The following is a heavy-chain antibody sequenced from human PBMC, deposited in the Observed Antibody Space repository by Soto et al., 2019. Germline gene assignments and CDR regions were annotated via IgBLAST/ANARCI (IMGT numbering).Heavy chain of an antibody. V-gene: IGHV3-23*01. CDR1: GFTFSSYA. CDR2: ISGSGGST. CDR3: AKGTGWYGWYFDL. J-gene: IGHJ2*01. Sequence: EVQLLESGGGLVQPGGSLRLSCAASGFTFSSYAMSWVRQAPGKGLEWVSAISGSGGSTYYADSVKGRFTISRDNSKNTLYLQMNSLRSEDTAVYYCAKGTGWYGWYFDLWGRGTLVTVSS. D-gene: IGHD6-19*01.